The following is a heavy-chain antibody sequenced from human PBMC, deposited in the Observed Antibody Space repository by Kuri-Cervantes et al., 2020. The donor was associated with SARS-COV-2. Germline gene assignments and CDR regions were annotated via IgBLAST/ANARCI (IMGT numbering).Heavy chain of an antibody. J-gene: IGHJ5*02. CDR2: IYYSGST. CDR3: ARHSPRLRFLEWSPQRNWFDP. CDR1: GFTFSSYAMH. V-gene: IGHV4-39*01. D-gene: IGHD3-3*01. Sequence: GSLRLSCAASGFTFSSYAMHWVRQAPGKGLEWIGSIYYSGSTYYNPSLKSRVTISVDTSKNQFSLKLSSVTAADTAVYYCARHSPRLRFLEWSPQRNWFDPWGQGTLVTVSS.